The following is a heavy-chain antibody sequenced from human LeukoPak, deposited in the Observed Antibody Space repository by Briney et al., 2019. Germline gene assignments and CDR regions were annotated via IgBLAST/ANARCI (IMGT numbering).Heavy chain of an antibody. CDR2: IYYSGST. V-gene: IGHV4-59*08. CDR3: ARNLAAAGGGWFDP. D-gene: IGHD6-13*01. J-gene: IGHJ5*02. CDR1: GGSISSYY. Sequence: SETLSLTCTVSGGSISSYYWSWIRQPPGKGLEWIGYIYYSGSTNYNPSLKSRVTISVDTSKNQFSLKLSSVAAADTAVYYCARNLAAAGGGWFDPWGQGTLVTVSS.